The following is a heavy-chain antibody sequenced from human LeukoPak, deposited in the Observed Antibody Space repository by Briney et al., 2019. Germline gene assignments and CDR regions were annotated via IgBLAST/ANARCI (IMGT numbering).Heavy chain of an antibody. Sequence: GGSLRLSCAASGFTFSSYSMNWVRQAPGKGLEWFSSISSSSSYIYYADSVKGRFTISRDNAKNSLYLQMNSLRAEDTAVYYCARDSYSSSWYGIDYWGQGTLVTVSS. V-gene: IGHV3-21*01. CDR3: ARDSYSSSWYGIDY. CDR2: ISSSSSYI. CDR1: GFTFSSYS. D-gene: IGHD6-13*01. J-gene: IGHJ4*02.